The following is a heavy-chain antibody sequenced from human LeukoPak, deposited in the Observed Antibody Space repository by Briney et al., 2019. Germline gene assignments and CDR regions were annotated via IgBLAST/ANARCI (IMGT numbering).Heavy chain of an antibody. J-gene: IGHJ4*02. V-gene: IGHV1-69*04. CDR2: IIPILGIA. D-gene: IGHD3-22*01. Sequence: RASVKVSCKASGGTFSSYVISWVRQAPGQGLEWMGRIIPILGIANYAQKFQGRVTITADKSTSTAYMELSSLRSEDTAVYYCASPPADYYGSRDYFDYWGQGTLVTVSS. CDR3: ASPPADYYGSRDYFDY. CDR1: GGTFSSYV.